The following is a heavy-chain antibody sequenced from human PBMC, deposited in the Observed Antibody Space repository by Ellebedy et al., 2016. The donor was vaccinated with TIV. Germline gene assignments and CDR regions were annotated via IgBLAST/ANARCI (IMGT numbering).Heavy chain of an antibody. D-gene: IGHD5-12*01. CDR1: GFTFSSYA. CDR2: ISYDGSNK. V-gene: IGHV3-30-3*01. CDR3: ARRDSGYFLY. J-gene: IGHJ4*02. Sequence: PGGSLRLSCAASGFTFSSYAMHWVRQAPGKGLEWVAVISYDGSNKYYADSVKGRFTISRDNSKNTLYLQMNSLRAEDTAVYYCARRDSGYFLYWGQGTLVTVSS.